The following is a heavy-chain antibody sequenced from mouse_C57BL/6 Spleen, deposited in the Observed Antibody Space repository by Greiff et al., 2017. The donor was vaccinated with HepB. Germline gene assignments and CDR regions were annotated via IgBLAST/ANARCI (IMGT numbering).Heavy chain of an antibody. D-gene: IGHD1-1*01. CDR1: GYTFTSYW. Sequence: VQLQQPGAELVKPGASVKMSCKASGYTFTSYWITWVKQRPGQGLEWIGDIYPGSGGTNYNEKFKSKATLTVDTSSSTAYMQLSSLTSEDSAVFYCTRGDYYGSSLYFDVWGTGTTVTVSS. J-gene: IGHJ1*03. CDR3: TRGDYYGSSLYFDV. CDR2: IYPGSGGT. V-gene: IGHV1-55*01.